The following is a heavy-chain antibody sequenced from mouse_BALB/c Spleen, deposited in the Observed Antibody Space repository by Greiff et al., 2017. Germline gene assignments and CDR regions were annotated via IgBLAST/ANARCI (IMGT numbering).Heavy chain of an antibody. J-gene: IGHJ2*01. D-gene: IGHD2-2*01. CDR1: GYTFTSYT. CDR2: INPSSGYT. V-gene: IGHV1-4*01. Sequence: VQLQQSGAELARPGASVKMSCKASGYTFTSYTMHWVKQRPGQGLEWIGYINPSSGYTNYNQKFKDKATLTADKSSSTAYMQFNSLTSEDSAVYYCARKNYGYDGYYFDYWGQGTTLTVSS. CDR3: ARKNYGYDGYYFDY.